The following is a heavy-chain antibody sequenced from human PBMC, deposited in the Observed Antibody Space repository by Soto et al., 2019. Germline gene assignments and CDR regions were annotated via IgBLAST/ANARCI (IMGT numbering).Heavy chain of an antibody. CDR1: GFTFSTYG. D-gene: IGHD2-15*01. CDR2: TWYDGSNS. J-gene: IGHJ4*02. CDR3: ARDCSGGSCYYLDN. V-gene: IGHV3-33*01. Sequence: QVHLVESGGGAVQPGRSLRLSCAASGFTFSTYGMHWVRQAPGKGLEWVAVTWYDGSNSFYADSVKGRFTISRDNSTRTLYLQMDRLRVEDTAVYYCARDCSGGSCYYLDNWGQGTLVTVS.